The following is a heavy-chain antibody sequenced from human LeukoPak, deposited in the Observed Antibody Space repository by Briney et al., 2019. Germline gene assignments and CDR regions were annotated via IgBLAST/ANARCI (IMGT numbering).Heavy chain of an antibody. CDR3: AKSYYDSSGYRGDFEN. CDR2: IRYDGSNK. D-gene: IGHD3-22*01. CDR1: GFTFSSYG. V-gene: IGHV3-30*02. J-gene: IGHJ4*02. Sequence: GGSLRLSCAASGFTFSSYGMHWVRQAPGKGLEWVAFIRYDGSNKYYADSVKGRFTISRDNSKNTLYLQMNSLRPEDTAVYYCAKSYYDSSGYRGDFENWGQGTLVTVSS.